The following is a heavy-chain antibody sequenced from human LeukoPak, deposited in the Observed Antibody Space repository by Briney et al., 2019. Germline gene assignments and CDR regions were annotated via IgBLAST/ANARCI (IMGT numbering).Heavy chain of an antibody. CDR3: AGQLGRTLDY. D-gene: IGHD2-15*01. Sequence: SETLSLTCAVYGGSFSGYYWSWIRQPPGKGLEWIGEINHSGSTNYNPSLKSRVTISVDTSKNQFSLKLSSVTAADTAVYYCAGQLGRTLDYWGQGTLVTASS. CDR2: INHSGST. CDR1: GGSFSGYY. J-gene: IGHJ4*02. V-gene: IGHV4-34*01.